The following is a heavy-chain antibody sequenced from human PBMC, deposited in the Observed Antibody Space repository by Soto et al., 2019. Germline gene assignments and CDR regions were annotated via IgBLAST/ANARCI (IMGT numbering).Heavy chain of an antibody. Sequence: SQTLSLTCAISGDSVSSNSAAWNWIRQSPSRGLEWLGRTYYRSKWYNDYAVSVKSRITINPDTSKNQFSLQLNSVTPEDTAVYYCARYSGYYGSGSYPYGMDVWGQGTTVTVSS. CDR1: GDSVSSNSAA. D-gene: IGHD3-10*01. V-gene: IGHV6-1*01. CDR2: TYYRSKWYN. J-gene: IGHJ6*02. CDR3: ARYSGYYGSGSYPYGMDV.